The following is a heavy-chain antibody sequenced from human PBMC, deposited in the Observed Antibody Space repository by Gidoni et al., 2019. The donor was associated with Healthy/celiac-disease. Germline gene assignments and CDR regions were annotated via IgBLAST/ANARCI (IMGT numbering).Heavy chain of an antibody. CDR2: ISAYNGNT. D-gene: IGHD6-13*01. J-gene: IGHJ4*02. CDR3: ARDVPSIAAAGNFDY. Sequence: QVQLVQSGAEVKKPGASVKVSCKASGYTFTSYGISWVRQAPGQGLEWMGWISAYNGNTNYAQKLQGRVTMTTDTSTSTAYIELRSLRSDDTAVYYCARDVPSIAAAGNFDYWGQGTLVTVSS. V-gene: IGHV1-18*04. CDR1: GYTFTSYG.